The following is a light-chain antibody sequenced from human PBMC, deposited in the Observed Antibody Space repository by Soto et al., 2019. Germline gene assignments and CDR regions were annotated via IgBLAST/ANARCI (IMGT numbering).Light chain of an antibody. CDR2: SNN. Sequence: QSVLTQPPSASESPGQRVTISCSGSSSNVGSNAVNWYQQLPGTAPTLLIYSNNERLSGVPDRFSGSKSGTSASLAISGLQSEDEADYYCATWDDSLNGYVFGTGTSSPS. CDR1: SSNVGSNA. J-gene: IGLJ1*01. V-gene: IGLV1-44*01. CDR3: ATWDDSLNGYV.